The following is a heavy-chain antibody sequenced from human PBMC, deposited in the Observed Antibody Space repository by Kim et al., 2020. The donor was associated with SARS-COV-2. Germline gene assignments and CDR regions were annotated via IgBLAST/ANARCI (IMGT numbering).Heavy chain of an antibody. D-gene: IGHD6-13*01. J-gene: IGHJ4*02. CDR1: GGSISSYY. V-gene: IGHV4-59*01. CDR3: AREGIAAAGRRTFGY. CDR2: IYYSGST. Sequence: SETLSLTCTVSGGSISSYYWSWIRQPPGKGLEWIGYIYYSGSTNYNPSLKSRVTISVDTSKNQFSLKLSSVTAADTAVYYCAREGIAAAGRRTFGYWGQGTLVTVSS.